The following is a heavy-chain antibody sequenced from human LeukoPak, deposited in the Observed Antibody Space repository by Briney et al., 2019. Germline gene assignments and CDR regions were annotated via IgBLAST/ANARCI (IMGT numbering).Heavy chain of an antibody. V-gene: IGHV3-49*04. CDR2: IRSKAYGGTT. CDR1: GFTFGDYG. CDR3: TRGDYYDSSGYYLLFDY. J-gene: IGHJ4*02. D-gene: IGHD3-22*01. Sequence: PGGSLRLSCTASGFTFGDYGMSWVRQAPGKGLEWVGFIRSKAYGGTTEYAASVKGRFTISRDDSRSIAYLQMNSLKTEDTAVYYCTRGDYYDSSGYYLLFDYWGQGTLVTVSS.